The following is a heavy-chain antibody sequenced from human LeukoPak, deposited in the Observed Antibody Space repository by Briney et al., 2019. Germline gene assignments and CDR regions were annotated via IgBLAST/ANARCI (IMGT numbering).Heavy chain of an antibody. V-gene: IGHV4-4*07. J-gene: IGHJ3*02. CDR1: GDSISSSY. CDR3: ARNDYGGNDAFDI. CDR2: IYISGST. Sequence: SETLSLTCTVSGDSISSSYWSWIRQPAGKGLEYIGRIYISGSTNYNPSLKSRVTMSLDTSKNQFSLKLSSVTAADTAVYYCARNDYGGNDAFDIWGQGTMVTVSS. D-gene: IGHD4-23*01.